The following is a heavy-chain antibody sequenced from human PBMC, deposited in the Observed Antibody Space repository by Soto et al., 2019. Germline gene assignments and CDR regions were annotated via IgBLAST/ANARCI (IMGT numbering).Heavy chain of an antibody. V-gene: IGHV3-48*01. D-gene: IGHD6-13*01. CDR3: AISVGYSTSWSVSDY. Sequence: GGSLRLSCSASGFTFRHYSMSWVRQAPGKGLERVSYISPSSSTIHYADSVKGRFTISRDNADNSLFLQMNSLRAEDTAVYYCAISVGYSTSWSVSDYWGQGTLVTVSS. J-gene: IGHJ4*02. CDR2: ISPSSSTI. CDR1: GFTFRHYS.